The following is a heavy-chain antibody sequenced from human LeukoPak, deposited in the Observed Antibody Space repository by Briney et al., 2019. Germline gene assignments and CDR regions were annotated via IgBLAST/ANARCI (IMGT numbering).Heavy chain of an antibody. J-gene: IGHJ4*02. V-gene: IGHV4-34*01. CDR2: INHSGST. Sequence: PSETLSLTCAVYGGSFSGYYWSWIRQPPGKGLEWIGEINHSGSTNYNPSLKSRVTIPVDTSKNQFSLKLSSVTAADTAVYYCARGKDWGQGTLVTVSS. CDR3: ARGKD. CDR1: GGSFSGYY.